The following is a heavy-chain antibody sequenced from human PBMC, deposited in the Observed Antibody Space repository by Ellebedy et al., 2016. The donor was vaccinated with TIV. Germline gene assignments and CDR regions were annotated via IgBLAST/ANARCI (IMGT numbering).Heavy chain of an antibody. J-gene: IGHJ6*02. V-gene: IGHV1-58*02. Sequence: SVNVSCXASGFTFSSSAIQWVRQARGQRLEWIGWIVVGSVNTNYAQKFQERVTITRDMSTSTAYMELSSLRSEDTAVYYCAASGVVVPVVYGMDVWGQGTTVTVSS. CDR2: IVVGSVNT. D-gene: IGHD2-2*01. CDR3: AASGVVVPVVYGMDV. CDR1: GFTFSSSA.